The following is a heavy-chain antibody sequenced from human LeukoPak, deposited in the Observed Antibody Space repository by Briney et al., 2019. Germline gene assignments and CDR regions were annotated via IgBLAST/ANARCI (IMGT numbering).Heavy chain of an antibody. CDR3: ARIAATDYLYYFDY. D-gene: IGHD6-13*01. CDR1: GGSISRSNW. CDR2: IYHNEIT. J-gene: IGHJ4*02. V-gene: IGHV4-4*02. Sequence: PSETLSLTCAVSGGSISRSNWWSWVRQPPGKGLEWIGEIYHNEITNYSPSLKCRVTISLDKSKNQFSLKLSSVTAADTAVYYCARIAATDYLYYFDYWGQGTLVTVSS.